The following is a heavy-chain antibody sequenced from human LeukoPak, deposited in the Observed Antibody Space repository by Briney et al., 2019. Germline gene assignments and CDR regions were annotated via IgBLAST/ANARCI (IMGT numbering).Heavy chain of an antibody. Sequence: GGSLRLSCAASGFTFSHACMNWVRQAPGKGLEWVGRIKSKTDGGTTDYAAPVKGRFTISREYSKNTLYMQMNSLKTEDTAVYYCTTCNPRYYYDSSCYYPYWGQGTLVTVSS. CDR2: IKSKTDGGTT. D-gene: IGHD3-22*01. V-gene: IGHV3-15*01. J-gene: IGHJ4*02. CDR1: GFTFSHAC. CDR3: TTCNPRYYYDSSCYYPY.